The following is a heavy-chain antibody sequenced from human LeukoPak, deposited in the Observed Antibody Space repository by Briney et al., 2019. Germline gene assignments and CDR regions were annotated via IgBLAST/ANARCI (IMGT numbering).Heavy chain of an antibody. Sequence: ASVKVSCKASGYTFTGYFMHWVRRAPGQGLEWMGWINPNSGGTNYQGRVTMTRDTSISTAYMELSRLTSDDTAVYYCARDILTDDAFGIWGQGTMVTVSS. J-gene: IGHJ3*02. CDR3: ARDILTDDAFGI. CDR2: INPNSGGT. V-gene: IGHV1-2*02. CDR1: GYTFTGYF. D-gene: IGHD7-27*01.